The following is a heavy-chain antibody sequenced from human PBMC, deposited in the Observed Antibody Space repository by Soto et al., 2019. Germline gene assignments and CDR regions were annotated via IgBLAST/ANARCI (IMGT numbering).Heavy chain of an antibody. Sequence: ASVKVSFKASGYTFTDYYIHWVLQALGQGLEWMGWINPNSGGTKYAPKFQGGVTMTRDTSITTAYMELSRLRSGDTAVYYCAREPATAKPEGVDFWGQGTLVTVSS. CDR3: AREPATAKPEGVDF. D-gene: IGHD1-1*01. CDR2: INPNSGGT. J-gene: IGHJ4*02. CDR1: GYTFTDYY. V-gene: IGHV1-2*02.